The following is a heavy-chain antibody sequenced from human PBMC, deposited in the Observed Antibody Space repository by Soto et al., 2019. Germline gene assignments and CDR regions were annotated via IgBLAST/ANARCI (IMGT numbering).Heavy chain of an antibody. Sequence: SETLSLTCTVSGGSISSSSYYWGWIRQPPGKGLEWIGSSYYSGSTYYNPSLKSRVTISVDTSKNQFSLKLSSVAAADTAVYYCARRSPTGDAHFDYWGQGTRVTVSS. V-gene: IGHV4-39*01. J-gene: IGHJ4*02. D-gene: IGHD3-10*01. CDR1: GGSISSSSYY. CDR2: SYYSGST. CDR3: ARRSPTGDAHFDY.